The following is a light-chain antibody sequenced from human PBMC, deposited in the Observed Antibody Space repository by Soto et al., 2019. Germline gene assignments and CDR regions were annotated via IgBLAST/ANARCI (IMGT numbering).Light chain of an antibody. J-gene: IGKJ4*01. CDR2: AAS. Sequence: DIQMTQSPSSLSASIGDRVTITCRASQSINNYLNWYQQKPGKAPTLLIYAASSLQSGVPSRFSGSGSGTEFTLTISSLQPEDFATYYCQQSFRTSTFGGGTKVEIK. CDR3: QQSFRTST. CDR1: QSINNY. V-gene: IGKV1-39*01.